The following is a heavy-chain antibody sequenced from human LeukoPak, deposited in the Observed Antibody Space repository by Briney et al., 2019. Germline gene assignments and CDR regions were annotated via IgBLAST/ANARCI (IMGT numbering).Heavy chain of an antibody. CDR3: ARLKGGYCSGGSCYGNDAFDI. D-gene: IGHD2-15*01. V-gene: IGHV4-39*01. Sequence: ASETLSLTCTVSGGSISSSSYYWGWIRQPPGKGLEWIGSIYYSGSTYYNPSLKSRVTISVDTSKNQFSLKLSSVTAADTAVYYCARLKGGYCSGGSCYGNDAFDIWGQGTMVTVSS. CDR1: GGSISSSSYY. CDR2: IYYSGST. J-gene: IGHJ3*02.